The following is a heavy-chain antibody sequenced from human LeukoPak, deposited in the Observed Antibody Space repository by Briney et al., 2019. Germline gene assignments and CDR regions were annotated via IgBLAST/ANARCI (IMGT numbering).Heavy chain of an antibody. Sequence: ASVKVSCKASGHTFGSHSLNWVRQAPRQGPEWMGWIHTKTGNPTYAQDFTGRFVFSLDTSVKTAYLQITSLKPEDSGVYYCVTMVVVDYFYGLDVWGQGTTVIVSS. CDR2: IHTKTGNP. V-gene: IGHV7-4-1*02. CDR1: GHTFGSHS. J-gene: IGHJ6*02. D-gene: IGHD2-8*01. CDR3: VTMVVVDYFYGLDV.